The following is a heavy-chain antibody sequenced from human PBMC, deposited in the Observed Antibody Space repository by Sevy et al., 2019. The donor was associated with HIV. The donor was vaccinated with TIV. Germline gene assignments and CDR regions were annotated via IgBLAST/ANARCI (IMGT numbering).Heavy chain of an antibody. V-gene: IGHV1-69*13. CDR1: GGTFSSYA. Sequence: ASVKVSCKSSGGTFSSYAISWVRQAPGQGLEWMGGIIPIFGTANYAQKFQGRVTITADESTSTAYMELSSLRSEDTAVDYCARDGYSSAPYGMDVWGQGTTVTVSS. CDR3: ARDGYSSAPYGMDV. D-gene: IGHD6-19*01. J-gene: IGHJ6*02. CDR2: IIPIFGTA.